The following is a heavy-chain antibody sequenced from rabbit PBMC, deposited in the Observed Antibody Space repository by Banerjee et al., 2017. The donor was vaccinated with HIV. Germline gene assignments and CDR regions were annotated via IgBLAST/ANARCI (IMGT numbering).Heavy chain of an antibody. CDR1: GFSFSSNW. V-gene: IGHV1S45*01. D-gene: IGHD6-1*01. CDR2: IDTNDGDT. J-gene: IGHJ4*01. CDR3: ATDTYGVGAFDL. Sequence: LEESGGGLVKPGGTLTLTCTVSGFSFSSNWICWVRQAPGKGLEWIACIDTNDGDTDYANWPKGRFTISKTSSTTVTLQMTRLTAADTATYFCATDTYGVGAFDLWGPGTLVTVS.